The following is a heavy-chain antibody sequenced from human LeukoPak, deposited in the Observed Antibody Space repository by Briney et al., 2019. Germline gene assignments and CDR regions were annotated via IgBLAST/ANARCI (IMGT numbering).Heavy chain of an antibody. D-gene: IGHD3-10*01. V-gene: IGHV3-30-3*01. CDR3: ARDGGGLLWFGESFPDY. CDR1: GFTFSSYA. J-gene: IGHJ4*02. CDR2: ISYDGSNK. Sequence: GRSLRLSCAASGFTFSSYAMHWVRQAPGKGLEWVAVISYDGSNKYYADSVKGRFTISRDNSKNTLYLQMNSLRAEDTAVYYCARDGGGLLWFGESFPDYWGQGTLVTVSS.